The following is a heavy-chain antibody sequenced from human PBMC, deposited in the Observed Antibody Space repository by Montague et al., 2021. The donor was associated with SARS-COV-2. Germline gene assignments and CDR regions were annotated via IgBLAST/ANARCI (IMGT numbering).Heavy chain of an antibody. J-gene: IGHJ4*02. V-gene: IGHV2-5*02. CDR3: AHRLPEVEAFDY. D-gene: IGHD1-14*01. Sequence: PALVKPTQTLTLTCTFSGFSLSTRTVGVGWIRQPPGKALEWLAPIDWDDNKRYSPSLKSRLTITKVTSKNQVVLTMTNMDPVDTATYYCAHRLPEVEAFDYWGQGTLVTVSS. CDR2: IDWDDNK. CDR1: GFSLSTRTVG.